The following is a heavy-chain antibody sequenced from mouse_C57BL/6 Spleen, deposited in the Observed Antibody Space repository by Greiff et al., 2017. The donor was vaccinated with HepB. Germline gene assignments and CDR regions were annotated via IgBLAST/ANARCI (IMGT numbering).Heavy chain of an antibody. CDR1: GFNIKDYY. D-gene: IGHD1-1*01. CDR3: TKDYYCSSYVFDY. CDR2: IDPEDGDT. J-gene: IGHJ2*01. V-gene: IGHV14-1*01. Sequence: VQLQQSGAELVRPGASVKLSCTASGFNIKDYYMHWVKQRPEQGLEWIGRIDPEDGDTEYAPKFQGKATMTADTSSNTAYLQLSSLTSEDTAVYYCTKDYYCSSYVFDYWGQGTTLTVSS.